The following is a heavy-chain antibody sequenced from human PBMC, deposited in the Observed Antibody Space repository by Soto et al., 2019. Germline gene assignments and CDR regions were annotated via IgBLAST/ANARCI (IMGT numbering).Heavy chain of an antibody. Sequence: EVQLLESGGGLVQPGGSLRLSCAASGFSFSTYAMAWVRQAPGKGLDWVSLISATGGSTYYADSVKGRFTISRDNSKNLLHLQLNSLRAEDTALYYCTRDSNTADVGPRPIGYFDLWGRGTLVTVSA. D-gene: IGHD2-15*01. V-gene: IGHV3-23*01. CDR2: ISATGGST. CDR3: TRDSNTADVGPRPIGYFDL. J-gene: IGHJ2*01. CDR1: GFSFSTYA.